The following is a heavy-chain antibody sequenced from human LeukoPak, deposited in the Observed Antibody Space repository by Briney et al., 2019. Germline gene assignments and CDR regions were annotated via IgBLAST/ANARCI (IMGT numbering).Heavy chain of an antibody. V-gene: IGHV3-23*01. Sequence: QPGGSLRLSCAASGFTFSSYAMSWVRQAPGKGLERVSAISGSGGSTYYADSVKGRFTISRDNSKNTLYLQMNSLRAEDTAVYYCAKGSNVWDSSGYLDYWGQGTLVTVSS. CDR3: AKGSNVWDSSGYLDY. D-gene: IGHD3-22*01. CDR1: GFTFSSYA. J-gene: IGHJ4*02. CDR2: ISGSGGST.